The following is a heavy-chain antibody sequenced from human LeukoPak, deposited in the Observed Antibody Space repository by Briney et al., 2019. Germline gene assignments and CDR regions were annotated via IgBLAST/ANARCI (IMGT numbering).Heavy chain of an antibody. J-gene: IGHJ6*02. D-gene: IGHD2/OR15-2a*01. V-gene: IGHV3-11*01. CDR2: ISRSGDTL. Sequence: GGSLRLSCAAFGFPFGDYYMTWIRQAPGKGLEWISYISRSGDTLYYADSVEGRFTISRDNAKNSLFLQVNSLRADDTAVYYCAREVVIFPDYYYYGMDVWGQGTTVTVSS. CDR3: AREVVIFPDYYYYGMDV. CDR1: GFPFGDYY.